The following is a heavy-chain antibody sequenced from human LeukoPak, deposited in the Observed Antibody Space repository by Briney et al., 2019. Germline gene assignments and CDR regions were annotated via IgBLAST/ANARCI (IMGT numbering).Heavy chain of an antibody. V-gene: IGHV3-7*05. Sequence: GGSLRLSCAASGFTFSSYQVTWVRQAPGKGLEWVANIKQDGSEKYYVDSVKGRFTISRDNAKNSLYLQMNSLRAEDTAVYYCARDRVTMVRGVNYYFDYWGQGTLVTVSS. CDR3: ARDRVTMVRGVNYYFDY. CDR2: IKQDGSEK. CDR1: GFTFSSYQ. J-gene: IGHJ4*02. D-gene: IGHD3-10*01.